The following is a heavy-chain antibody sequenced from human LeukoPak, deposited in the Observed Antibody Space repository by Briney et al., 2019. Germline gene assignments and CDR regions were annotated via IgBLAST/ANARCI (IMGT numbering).Heavy chain of an antibody. Sequence: GGSLRLSCAAPGFTLSSYWMSWVRQAPGKGLEWVANIKQDGSEIYYVDSVKGRFTISRDNAKNSLYLHMNSLREEDTAVYYCARIRDNSGYYDYWGQGTVVTVSS. CDR1: GFTLSSYW. V-gene: IGHV3-7*05. CDR2: IKQDGSEI. J-gene: IGHJ4*02. D-gene: IGHD3-22*01. CDR3: ARIRDNSGYYDY.